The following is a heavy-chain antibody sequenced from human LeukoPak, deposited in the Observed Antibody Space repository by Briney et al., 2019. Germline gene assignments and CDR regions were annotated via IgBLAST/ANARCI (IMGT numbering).Heavy chain of an antibody. Sequence: GGSLRLSCAASGFTFSNYNMNWVRQAPGKGLEWVSSITSSSTYIYYADSVKGRFTISRDNAKNSLYLQMNSLRAEDTAVYYCARRYDGSGYYQYWGQGTLVTVSS. J-gene: IGHJ4*02. V-gene: IGHV3-21*01. D-gene: IGHD3-22*01. CDR2: ITSSSTYI. CDR1: GFTFSNYN. CDR3: ARRYDGSGYYQY.